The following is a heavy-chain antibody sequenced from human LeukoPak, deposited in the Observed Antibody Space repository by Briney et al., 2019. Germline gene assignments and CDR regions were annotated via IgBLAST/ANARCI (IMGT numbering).Heavy chain of an antibody. V-gene: IGHV4-59*08. CDR2: IYYSGST. CDR3: ARRSIAVAGTTEWHYFDY. J-gene: IGHJ4*02. CDR1: GGSISTFY. Sequence: SETLSLTCTVSGGSISTFYWSWIRQPPGKGLEWIGYIYYSGSTNYNPSLRSRVTISVDTSRSQFSLKLTSVTAADTAVYYCARRSIAVAGTTEWHYFDYWGQGTLVTVSS. D-gene: IGHD6-19*01.